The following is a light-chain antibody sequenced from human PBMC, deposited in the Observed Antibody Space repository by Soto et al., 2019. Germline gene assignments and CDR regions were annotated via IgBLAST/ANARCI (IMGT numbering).Light chain of an antibody. J-gene: IGKJ4*01. CDR3: QQYDNWPPLT. CDR1: QNIATN. V-gene: IGKV3-15*01. Sequence: VMTQSPATLSVSPGERATLSCRASQNIATNLAWHQQKPGQAPRLLIHAASTRATGIPARFSGSGSGTEFTLTISSLQSEDFALYYCQQYDNWPPLTFGGGTKVEI. CDR2: AAS.